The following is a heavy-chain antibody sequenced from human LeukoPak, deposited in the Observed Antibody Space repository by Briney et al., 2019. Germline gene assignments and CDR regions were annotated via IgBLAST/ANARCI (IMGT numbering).Heavy chain of an antibody. D-gene: IGHD3-22*01. CDR2: IIPILGIA. V-gene: IGHV1-69*02. CDR3: ARGDDSSGYYHFDY. J-gene: IGHJ4*02. Sequence: SVKVSCKASGGTFSSYTISWVRQAPEQGLEWMGRIIPILGIANYAQKFQGRVTITADKSTSTAYMELSSLRSEDTAAYYCARGDDSSGYYHFDYWGQGTLVTVSS. CDR1: GGTFSSYT.